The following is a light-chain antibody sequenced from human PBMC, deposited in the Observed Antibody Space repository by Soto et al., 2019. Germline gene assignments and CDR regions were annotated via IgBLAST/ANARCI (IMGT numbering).Light chain of an antibody. CDR1: QSISSY. CDR3: QQSYMDPIT. J-gene: IGKJ5*01. CDR2: DAS. V-gene: IGKV1-39*01. Sequence: DIQMTQSPSSLSASVGTRVTITCRASQSISSYLNWYQKKPGKAPNFMSYDASRLQSGVPSRFSGSGGGTDFTLSISSVKPEDFETYFCQQSYMDPITFGQGTRLEIK.